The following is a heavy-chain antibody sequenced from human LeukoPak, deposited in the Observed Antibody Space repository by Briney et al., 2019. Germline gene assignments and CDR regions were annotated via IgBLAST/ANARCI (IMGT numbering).Heavy chain of an antibody. CDR2: INPNIGDA. V-gene: IGHV1-2*02. Sequence: ASVRVSCKAAGYTFTDYYIHWVRQAPGQGLEWMGWINPNIGDAYYAQKFQGRVTMTRDRSINTAYMELSRLTSDDTAVYYCARMDLDGGDSIGFDSWGQGTLVTVSS. CDR3: ARMDLDGGDSIGFDS. CDR1: GYTFTDYY. J-gene: IGHJ5*01. D-gene: IGHD2-21*02.